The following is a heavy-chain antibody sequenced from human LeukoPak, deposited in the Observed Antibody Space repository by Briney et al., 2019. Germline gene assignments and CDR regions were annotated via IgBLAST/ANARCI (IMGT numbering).Heavy chain of an antibody. CDR3: ATDQRYAFDY. J-gene: IGHJ4*02. CDR1: GFSFSDYP. Sequence: GGSLRLSCATSGFSFSDYPMNWVRQTPGKGLESVSNIRTSSDGANLAFYADSVKGRVTFSRDDAKNTLYLHMHSLRDDDTSVYQGATDQRYAFDYWGQGILVTVSS. V-gene: IGHV3-48*02. D-gene: IGHD3-9*01. CDR2: IRTSSDGANLA.